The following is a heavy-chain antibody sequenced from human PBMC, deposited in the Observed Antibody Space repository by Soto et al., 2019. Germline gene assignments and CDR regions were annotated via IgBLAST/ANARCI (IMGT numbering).Heavy chain of an antibody. CDR2: IYLDDDK. J-gene: IGHJ4*02. Sequence: QITLKESGPPLVKPTQTLTLTCTFSGFSLSTSGVGVGWIRQPPGKALEWLALIYLDDDKRYSPSLKSRLTITKDTSKNQVVLTMTNMDPVDTATYYCAHVDYSHISYYFDYWGQGTLVTVSS. CDR1: GFSLSTSGVG. CDR3: AHVDYSHISYYFDY. D-gene: IGHD4-4*01. V-gene: IGHV2-5*02.